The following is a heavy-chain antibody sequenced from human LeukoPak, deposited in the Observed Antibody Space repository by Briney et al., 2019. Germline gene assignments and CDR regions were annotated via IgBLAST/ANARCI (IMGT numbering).Heavy chain of an antibody. CDR1: GFTFSTHW. Sequence: GGSLRLSCAASGFTFSTHWMHWVRQAPGKGLVWVSRMNGDGSSTKYADSVKGRFTISRDNAKNTLYLQMNSLRAEDTAVYYCARRLDCWGQGTLVTVSS. CDR2: MNGDGSST. CDR3: ARRLDC. J-gene: IGHJ4*02. V-gene: IGHV3-74*01.